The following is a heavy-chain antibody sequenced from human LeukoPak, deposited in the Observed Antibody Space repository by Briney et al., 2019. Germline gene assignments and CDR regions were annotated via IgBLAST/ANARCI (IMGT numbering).Heavy chain of an antibody. D-gene: IGHD2/OR15-2a*01. CDR1: GFTFSSYG. CDR2: IAYDGSNT. J-gene: IGHJ5*02. V-gene: IGHV3-33*05. CDR3: AKDIGILTTSLYNWFDP. Sequence: GGSLRLSCTASGFTFSSYGMHWVRQAPGKGLEWVAVIAYDGSNTYYLDSVKGRFIISRDNSRNTLYLQMNSLRVEDTAVYYCAKDIGILTTSLYNWFDPWGQGTLVTVSS.